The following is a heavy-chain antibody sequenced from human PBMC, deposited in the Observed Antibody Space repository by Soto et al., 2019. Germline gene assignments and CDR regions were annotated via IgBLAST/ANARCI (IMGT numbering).Heavy chain of an antibody. CDR1: GGTFSSYT. D-gene: IGHD5-12*01. V-gene: IGHV1-69*08. J-gene: IGHJ5*02. CDR2: IIPILGIA. CDR3: AREYSGYDYNWFDP. Sequence: QVQLVQSGAEVKKPGSSVKVSCKASGGTFSSYTISWVRQPPGQGLEWMGRIIPILGIANYAQKFQGRVTITADKSTSTAYMELSSLRSEDTAVYYCAREYSGYDYNWFDPWGQGTLVTVSS.